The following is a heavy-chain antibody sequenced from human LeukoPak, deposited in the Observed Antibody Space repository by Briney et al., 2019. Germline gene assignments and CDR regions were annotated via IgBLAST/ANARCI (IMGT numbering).Heavy chain of an antibody. CDR2: ISSSSSYI. CDR3: ARDLVATVYYCFDY. J-gene: IGHJ4*02. Sequence: GGSLRLSCAASGFTFSSYSMNWVRQAPGKGLEWVSSISSSSSYIYYADSVKGRFTISRDNAKNSLYLQMNSLRAEDTAVYYCARDLVATVYYCFDYWGQGTLVTVSS. CDR1: GFTFSSYS. D-gene: IGHD5-12*01. V-gene: IGHV3-21*01.